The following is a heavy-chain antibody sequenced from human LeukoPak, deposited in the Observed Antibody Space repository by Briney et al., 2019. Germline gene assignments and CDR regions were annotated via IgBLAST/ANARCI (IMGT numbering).Heavy chain of an antibody. CDR3: ARVGSSSWYADY. V-gene: IGHV4-34*01. J-gene: IGHJ4*02. D-gene: IGHD6-13*01. CDR1: GGSFSGYY. CDR2: INHSGST. Sequence: SETLSLTCAVYGGSFSGYYWSWIRQPPGKGLEWTGEINHSGSTNYNPSLKSRVTISVDTSKNQFSLKLSSVTAADTAVYYCARVGSSSWYADYWGQGTLVTVSS.